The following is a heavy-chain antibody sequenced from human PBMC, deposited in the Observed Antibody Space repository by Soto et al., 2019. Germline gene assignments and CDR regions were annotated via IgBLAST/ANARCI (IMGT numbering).Heavy chain of an antibody. D-gene: IGHD6-13*01. CDR2: ISSSSSYI. CDR3: ARVAPGGSSWYHPYYYYGMDV. J-gene: IGHJ6*02. V-gene: IGHV3-21*01. Sequence: GGSLRLSCAASGFTFSSYSMNWVRQAPGKGLEWVSSISSSSSYIYYADSVKGRFTISRDNAKNSLYLQMNSLRAEDTAVYYCARVAPGGSSWYHPYYYYGMDVWGQGTTVTVSS. CDR1: GFTFSSYS.